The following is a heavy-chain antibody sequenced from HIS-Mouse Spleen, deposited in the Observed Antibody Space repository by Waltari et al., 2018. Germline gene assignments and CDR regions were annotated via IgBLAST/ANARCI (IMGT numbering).Heavy chain of an antibody. CDR3: ARDPNVVVPADGMDV. J-gene: IGHJ6*02. V-gene: IGHV3-48*01. D-gene: IGHD2-2*01. CDR1: GFTFSSYS. Sequence: EVQLVESGGGLVQPGGSLRLSCAASGFTFSSYSMNWVRQAPGKGLALVSYISSSSSTIYYADSVKGRFTISRDNAKNSLYLQMNSLRAEDTAVYYCARDPNVVVPADGMDVWGQGTTVTVSS. CDR2: ISSSSSTI.